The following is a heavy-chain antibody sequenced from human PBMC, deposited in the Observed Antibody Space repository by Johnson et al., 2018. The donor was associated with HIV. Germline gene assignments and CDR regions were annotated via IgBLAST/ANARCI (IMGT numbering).Heavy chain of an antibody. J-gene: IGHJ3*02. CDR1: GFTFSSYA. Sequence: QVQLVESGGGLVQPGRSLRLSCAASGFTFSSYAMHWVRQAPGKGLEWVAVISYDGSNKYYADSVKGRFTISRDNAKNSLYLQMNSLRAEDTAVYYCARDRGYDAFDTWGQGTMVIVSA. CDR2: ISYDGSNK. CDR3: ARDRGYDAFDT. V-gene: IGHV3-30-3*01. D-gene: IGHD3-22*01.